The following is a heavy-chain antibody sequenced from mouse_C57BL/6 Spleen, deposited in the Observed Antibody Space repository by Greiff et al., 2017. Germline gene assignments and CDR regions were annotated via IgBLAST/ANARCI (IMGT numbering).Heavy chain of an antibody. CDR1: GFTFSSYA. CDR2: ISDGGSYT. CDR3: ARGGGYDYAYFDY. J-gene: IGHJ2*01. Sequence: EVNVVESGGGLVKPGGSLKLSCAASGFTFSSYAMSWVRQTPEKRLEWVATISDGGSYTYYPDNVKGRFTISRDNAKNNLYLQMSHLKSEDTAMYYCARGGGYDYAYFDYWGQGTTLTVSS. V-gene: IGHV5-4*03. D-gene: IGHD2-4*01.